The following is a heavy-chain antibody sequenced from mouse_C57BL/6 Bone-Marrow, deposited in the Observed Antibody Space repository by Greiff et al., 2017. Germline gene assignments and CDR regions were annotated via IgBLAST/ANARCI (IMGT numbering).Heavy chain of an antibody. J-gene: IGHJ1*03. CDR3: AGGYDGYSEYFDV. CDR1: GYAFSSSW. D-gene: IGHD2-3*01. V-gene: IGHV1-82*01. Sequence: QVQLQQSGPELVKPGASVKISCKASGYAFSSSWMNWVKRRPGKGLEWIGRIYPGDGDTNYNGKFKGKATLTADKSSSTAYMQLSSLTSEDSAVYVCAGGYDGYSEYFDVWGTGTTVTVSS. CDR2: IYPGDGDT.